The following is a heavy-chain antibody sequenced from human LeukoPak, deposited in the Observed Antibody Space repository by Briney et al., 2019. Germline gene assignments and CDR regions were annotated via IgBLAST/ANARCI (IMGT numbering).Heavy chain of an antibody. J-gene: IGHJ4*02. Sequence: SLRLSCAASGFSFADYAMQWVRQAPGKGLEWVSGISWNSGSIGYADSVKGRFTISRDNAKNSLHLQMNSLRAEDTALYYCAKAGDILGDYGDYPFDYWGQGTLVTVSS. CDR2: ISWNSGSI. V-gene: IGHV3-9*01. CDR1: GFSFADYA. D-gene: IGHD4-17*01. CDR3: AKAGDILGDYGDYPFDY.